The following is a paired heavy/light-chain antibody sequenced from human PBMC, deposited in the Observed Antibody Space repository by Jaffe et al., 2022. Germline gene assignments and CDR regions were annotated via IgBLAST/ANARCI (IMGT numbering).Light chain of an antibody. CDR1: KLGDKY. Sequence: SYELTQPPSVSVSPGQTASITCSGDKLGDKYTCWYQQKPGQSPVLVIYQDTKRPSGIPERFSASNSGNTATLTISGTQAMDEADYYCQAWDSSTVVFGGGTKLTVL. J-gene: IGLJ2*01. CDR2: QDT. CDR3: QAWDSSTVV. V-gene: IGLV3-1*01.
Heavy chain of an antibody. CDR1: GFTFSDYG. CDR3: AKDLQRIQTGDDGLDV. CDR2: VRYHGIDK. Sequence: QVQLVESGGGVVQPGGSLRLSCAASGFTFSDYGMHWVRQAPGKGLEWVAFVRYHGIDKYYADSVKGRFTISRDNSKNTLYLQMNSLRGEDTAVYYCAKDLQRIQTGDDGLDVWGQGTMVTVSS. D-gene: IGHD5-18*01. V-gene: IGHV3-30*02. J-gene: IGHJ3*01.